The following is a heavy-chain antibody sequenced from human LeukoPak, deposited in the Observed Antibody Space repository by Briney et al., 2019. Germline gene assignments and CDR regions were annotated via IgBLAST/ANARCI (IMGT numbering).Heavy chain of an antibody. CDR3: ARGGTGYSSGWLRAFDI. V-gene: IGHV1-2*02. D-gene: IGHD6-19*01. CDR1: GYTFNEYF. J-gene: IGHJ3*02. CDR2: INPDSGGT. Sequence: ASVKVSCRASGYTFNEYFLHWLRQAPGQGPEWMGWINPDSGGTIYAQKFQGRVTMTTDTSTSTAYMELRSLRSDDTAVYYCARGGTGYSSGWLRAFDIWGQGTMVTVSS.